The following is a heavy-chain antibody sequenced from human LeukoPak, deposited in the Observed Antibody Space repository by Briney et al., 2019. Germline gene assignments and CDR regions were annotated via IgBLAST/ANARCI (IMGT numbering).Heavy chain of an antibody. CDR3: ARVTGDYYDSSGYYGTFDY. CDR1: GFTFSSYW. V-gene: IGHV3-7*01. CDR2: IQQDGSEK. Sequence: PGGSLRLSCAASGFTFSSYWMSWVRQAPGKGLEWVANIQQDGSEKYYVDSVKGRFTISRDNAKNSLYLQMNSLRAEDTAVYYCARVTGDYYDSSGYYGTFDYWGQGTLVTVSS. J-gene: IGHJ4*02. D-gene: IGHD3-22*01.